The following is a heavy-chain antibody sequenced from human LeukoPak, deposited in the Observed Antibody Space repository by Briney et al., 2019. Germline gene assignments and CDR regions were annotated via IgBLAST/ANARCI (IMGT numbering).Heavy chain of an antibody. CDR1: GMTFSNHW. V-gene: IGHV3-33*08. J-gene: IGHJ4*02. Sequence: GGSLRLSCAASGMTFSNHWMHWVCQAPGKGLEWVAVIWYDGSNKYYADSVKGRFTISRDNSKNTLYLQMNSLRAEDTAVYYCARACRMSSSSSDYWGQGTLVTVSS. CDR3: ARACRMSSSSSDY. D-gene: IGHD6-6*01. CDR2: IWYDGSNK.